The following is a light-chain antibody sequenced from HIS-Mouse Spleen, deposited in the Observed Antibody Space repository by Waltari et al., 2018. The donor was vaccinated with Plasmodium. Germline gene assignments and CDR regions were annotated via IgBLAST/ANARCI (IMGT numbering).Light chain of an antibody. J-gene: IGLJ3*02. V-gene: IGLV3-27*01. CDR2: KDS. CDR1: VLAKKY. Sequence: SYELTQPSSVSVSPVQPARITCYGGVLAKKYARWFQQKPGQAPALVIYKDSERPSGIPERFSGSSSGTTVTLTISGAQVEDEADYYCYSAADNNLVFGGGTKLTVL. CDR3: YSAADNNLV.